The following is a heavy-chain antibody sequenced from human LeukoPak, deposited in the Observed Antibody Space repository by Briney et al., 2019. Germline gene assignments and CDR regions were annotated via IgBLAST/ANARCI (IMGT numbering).Heavy chain of an antibody. J-gene: IGHJ3*02. CDR1: GFTFSSYA. CDR2: ISYDGSNK. D-gene: IGHD3-10*01. V-gene: IGHV3-30-3*01. CDR3: ARETVLLWCGGVGVAFDI. Sequence: SGRSLRLSFAASGFTFSSYAMHWVRQAPGKGLEWVAIISYDGSNKYYADSVKGRFTISRDNSKNTLYLQMNSLRVEDMAVYYCARETVLLWCGGVGVAFDIWGQGTMVTVSS.